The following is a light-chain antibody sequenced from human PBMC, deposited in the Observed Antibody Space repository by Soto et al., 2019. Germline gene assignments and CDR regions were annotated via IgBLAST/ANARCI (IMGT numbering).Light chain of an antibody. Sequence: QSVLTQPASVSGSPGQSITISCTGTSSDVGGYNYVSWYQQHPGKAPKLMIYDVSNRPSGVSNRFSGSKSGNTASLTISGLQVEDEADYYCGSYTISSLSFGPGTMVTVL. CDR2: DVS. J-gene: IGLJ1*01. V-gene: IGLV2-14*01. CDR1: SSDVGGYNY. CDR3: GSYTISSLS.